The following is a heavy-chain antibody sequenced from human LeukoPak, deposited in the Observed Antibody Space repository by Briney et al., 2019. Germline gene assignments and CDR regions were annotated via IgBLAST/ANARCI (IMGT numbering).Heavy chain of an antibody. CDR1: GFTFSNAW. V-gene: IGHV3-15*01. D-gene: IGHD3-10*01. CDR3: AKDRGGITMVRGVLDI. J-gene: IGHJ3*02. CDR2: IKSKTDGGTT. Sequence: GGSLRLSCAASGFTFSNAWMSWVRQAPGKGLEWVGRIKSKTDGGTTYYADSVKGRFTTSRDNSKNTLYLQMNSLRAEDTAVYYCAKDRGGITMVRGVLDIWGQGTMVTVSS.